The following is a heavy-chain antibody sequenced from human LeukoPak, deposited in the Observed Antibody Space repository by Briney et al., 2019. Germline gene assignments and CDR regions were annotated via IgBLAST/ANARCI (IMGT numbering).Heavy chain of an antibody. CDR1: AFTFNTYW. Sequence: GSLRLSCAASAFTFNTYWMRWVRQVPGRGLEWVSRINGDESSTNYADSVKGRFTISRDNAKDTLYLHMNSLTAEDTAVYYCARGAKWAYYFDYWGQGTLVTVSS. CDR2: INGDESST. D-gene: IGHD1-26*01. CDR3: ARGAKWAYYFDY. V-gene: IGHV3-74*01. J-gene: IGHJ4*02.